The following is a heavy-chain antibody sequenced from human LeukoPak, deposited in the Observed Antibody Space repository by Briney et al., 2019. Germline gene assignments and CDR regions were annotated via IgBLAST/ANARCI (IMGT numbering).Heavy chain of an antibody. Sequence: PSETLSLTCTVSGNSISSGDNYWSWIRQPAGKGLEWIGRIYTSGSTNYNPSLKSRVTISVDTSKNQFSPKLSSVTAADTAVYYCAMTIDGYYYDSSGLRWGYFDYWGQGTLVTVSS. CDR3: AMTIDGYYYDSSGLRWGYFDY. V-gene: IGHV4-61*02. J-gene: IGHJ4*02. CDR1: GNSISSGDNY. CDR2: IYTSGST. D-gene: IGHD3-22*01.